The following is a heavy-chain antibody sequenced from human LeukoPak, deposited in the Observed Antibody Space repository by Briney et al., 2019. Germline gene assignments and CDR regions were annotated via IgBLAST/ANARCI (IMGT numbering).Heavy chain of an antibody. J-gene: IGHJ5*02. D-gene: IGHD6-13*01. CDR2: INYSGTT. CDR3: ARAQVGFSSSWSSFDP. V-gene: IGHV4-39*06. Sequence: SETLSLTCTASGGSISSSGYYWGWIRQPPGKGLEWIASINYSGTTYYNPSLKSRVTISEDRSKNQFPLKLSSVTAADTAVYYCARAQVGFSSSWSSFDPWGQGTLVTVSS. CDR1: GGSISSSGYY.